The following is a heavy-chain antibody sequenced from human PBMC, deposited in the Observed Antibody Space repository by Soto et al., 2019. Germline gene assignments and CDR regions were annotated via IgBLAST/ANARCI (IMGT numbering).Heavy chain of an antibody. CDR3: ARDIGDSGSHWFDP. J-gene: IGHJ5*02. D-gene: IGHD1-26*01. CDR2: INPRDSST. CDR1: GYIFTNYY. Sequence: ASVKVSCKASGYIFTNYYIHWVRQAPGQGLEWMGIINPRDSSTRYAQKFQGRVTMTRETSSSTVHMELSSLRFEDTAMYYCARDIGDSGSHWFDPWGQGSLVTVSS. V-gene: IGHV1-46*01.